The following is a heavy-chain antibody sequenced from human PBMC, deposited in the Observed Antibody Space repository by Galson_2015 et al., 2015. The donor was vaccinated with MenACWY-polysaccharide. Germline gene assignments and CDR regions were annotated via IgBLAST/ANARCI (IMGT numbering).Heavy chain of an antibody. CDR3: ARDSPAGDNALDI. CDR2: ISGRANTI. V-gene: IGHV3-48*01. Sequence: SLRLSCAASGISFSGARMNWVRQAPGKGLEWVSYISGRANTIKYADSVKGRFTVSRDNAKSSLYLQMNSLKLEDTAVYYCARDSPAGDNALDIWGQGTMVTVSS. J-gene: IGHJ3*02. CDR1: GISFSGAR. D-gene: IGHD3-16*01.